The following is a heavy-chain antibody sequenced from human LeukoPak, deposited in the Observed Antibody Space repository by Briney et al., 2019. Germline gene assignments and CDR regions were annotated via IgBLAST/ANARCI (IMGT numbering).Heavy chain of an antibody. J-gene: IGHJ6*02. V-gene: IGHV3-43*02. CDR2: ISGDGGST. Sequence: GGSLRLSCAASGFTFGDYAMHWVRQAPGKGLEWVSLISGDGGSTYYAASVEGRFTISRDNNKNSLYLQMNSLRTEDTALYYCAKDRGSYYFYGMDVWGQGTTVTVS. CDR1: GFTFGDYA. CDR3: AKDRGSYYFYGMDV.